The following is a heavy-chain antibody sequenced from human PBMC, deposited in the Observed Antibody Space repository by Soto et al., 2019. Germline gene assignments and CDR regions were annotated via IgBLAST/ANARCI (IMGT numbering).Heavy chain of an antibody. CDR3: ERVGRYYDILTGYWPGGMDV. D-gene: IGHD3-9*01. J-gene: IGHJ6*02. V-gene: IGHV1-18*01. CDR1: GYTFTSYG. Sequence: QVQLVQSGAEVKKPGASVKVSCKASGYTFTSYGISWVRQAPGQGLEWMGWISAYNGNTNYAQKLQGRVTMTTDTSTSTAYMELRSLRSDDTAVYYCERVGRYYDILTGYWPGGMDVWGQGTTVTVSS. CDR2: ISAYNGNT.